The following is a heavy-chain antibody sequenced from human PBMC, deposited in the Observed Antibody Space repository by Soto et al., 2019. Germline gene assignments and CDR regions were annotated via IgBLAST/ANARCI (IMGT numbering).Heavy chain of an antibody. J-gene: IGHJ5*02. CDR1: GYPFNSYH. CDR2: INPTEGRT. CDR3: ARGREISFGYNWFDP. Sequence: QVQLVQSGAEVRKPGASVKISCQTSGYPFNSYHMHWVRQAPGQGLEWMGVINPTEGRTRYSQKFQDRVTMTRDTSTSTVYMELSSLRSEDTAIYFCARGREISFGYNWFDPWGQGTLVTVSS. V-gene: IGHV1-46*02. D-gene: IGHD5-18*01.